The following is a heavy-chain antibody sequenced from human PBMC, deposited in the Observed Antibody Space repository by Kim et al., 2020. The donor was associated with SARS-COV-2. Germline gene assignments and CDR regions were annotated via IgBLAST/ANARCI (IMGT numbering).Heavy chain of an antibody. CDR1: GDSISGGSDY. CDR3: ARPARGLGGGSRFDP. CDR2: LDYTGSM. V-gene: IGHV4-39*01. D-gene: IGHD7-27*01. Sequence: SETLSLTCTVFGDSISGGSDYWGWISQPPGKGLEWIGNLDYTGSMYYNPSLKSRINMSVDTSKNQFSLKLRSVTASDTAVYYCARPARGLGGGSRFDPWGQGTLVIVSS. J-gene: IGHJ5*02.